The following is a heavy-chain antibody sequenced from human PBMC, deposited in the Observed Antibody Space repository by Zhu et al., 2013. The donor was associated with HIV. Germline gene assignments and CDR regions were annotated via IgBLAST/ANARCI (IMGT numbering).Heavy chain of an antibody. CDR1: GGSISSTTYY. Sequence: QVQLQESGPGLVKPSETLSLTCIVSGGSISSTTYYWGWIRQPPGKGLEWIGRIYYSGSTYYNPSLKSRVTISIDTSKNQFSLKLSSVTAADTAVYYCARVGYSYGFDYWGQGTLGHRLL. J-gene: IGHJ4*02. V-gene: IGHV4-39*07. CDR3: ARVGYSYGFDY. D-gene: IGHD5-18*01. CDR2: IYYSGST.